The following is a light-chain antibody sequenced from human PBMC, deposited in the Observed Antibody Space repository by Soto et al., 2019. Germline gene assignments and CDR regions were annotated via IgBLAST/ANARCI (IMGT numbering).Light chain of an antibody. CDR3: SSFTRSSTYV. J-gene: IGLJ1*01. CDR1: SSDVGAYNF. Sequence: QSVLTQPASVSGSPGQSITISCTGTSSDVGAYNFVSWYQQYPGKAPKVMIYEVNNRPSGVSNRFSGSKSGNTASLTISGLQAEDEAHYYCSSFTRSSTYVFGSGTKVTVL. V-gene: IGLV2-14*01. CDR2: EVN.